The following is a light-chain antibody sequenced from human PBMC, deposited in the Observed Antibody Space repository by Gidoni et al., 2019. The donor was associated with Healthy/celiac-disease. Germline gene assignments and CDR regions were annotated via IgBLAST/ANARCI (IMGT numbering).Light chain of an antibody. J-gene: IGKJ3*01. CDR1: QSVSSN. CDR2: GAS. Sequence: EIVMTQSPATLSVSPGERATLSCRASQSVSSNLAWYQQKPGQAPRLLIYGASTRATGIPARFSGSGSGTEFTLTISSLQSEDFAVYYCQQYNNWPPRFTFGPXTKVDIK. CDR3: QQYNNWPPRFT. V-gene: IGKV3-15*01.